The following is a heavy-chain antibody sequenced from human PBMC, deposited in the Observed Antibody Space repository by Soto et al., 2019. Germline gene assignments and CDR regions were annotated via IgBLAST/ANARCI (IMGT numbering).Heavy chain of an antibody. CDR1: GGSISSGGYS. D-gene: IGHD3-22*01. Sequence: QLQLQESGSGLVKPSQTLSLTCAVSGGSISSGGYSWSWIRQPPGKGLEWIGYIYHSGSTYYNPSLKSRVTISVDRSKTQFSLKLSSVTAADTAVYYCARGVVVITAIYYFDYWGQGTLVTVSS. CDR2: IYHSGST. V-gene: IGHV4-30-2*01. J-gene: IGHJ4*02. CDR3: ARGVVVITAIYYFDY.